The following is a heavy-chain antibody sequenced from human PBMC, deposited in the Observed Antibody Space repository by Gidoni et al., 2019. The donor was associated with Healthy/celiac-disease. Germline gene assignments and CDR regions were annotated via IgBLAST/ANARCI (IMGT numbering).Heavy chain of an antibody. J-gene: IGHJ6*04. CDR2: ISSSSSYI. CDR3: ARGRSGWPPYGMDV. D-gene: IGHD6-19*01. V-gene: IGHV3-21*01. CDR1: GFTFSSYS. Sequence: EVQLVESGGGLVKPGGSLGLSCPASGFTFSSYSMDWVRQAPGKGLEWVSSISSSSSYIYYADSVKGRFTISRDNAKNSLYLQMNSLRAEDTAVYYCARGRSGWPPYGMDVWGKGTTVTVSS.